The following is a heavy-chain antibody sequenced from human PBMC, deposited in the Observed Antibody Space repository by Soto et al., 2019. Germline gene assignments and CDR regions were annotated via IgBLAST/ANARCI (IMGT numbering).Heavy chain of an antibody. Sequence: GESLKISCKGSGYSFASYWINWVRQMPGKGLEWMGRIDPGDSYTNYSPSFRGHVTISADKSISTAYLLWSSLKASDTAMYFCARSLYDSNGYYYDYWGQGTLVTVSS. CDR3: ARSLYDSNGYYYDY. CDR2: IDPGDSYT. D-gene: IGHD3-22*01. CDR1: GYSFASYW. V-gene: IGHV5-10-1*01. J-gene: IGHJ4*02.